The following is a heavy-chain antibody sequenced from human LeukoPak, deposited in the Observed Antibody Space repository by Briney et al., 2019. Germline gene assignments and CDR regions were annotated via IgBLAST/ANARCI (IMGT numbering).Heavy chain of an antibody. CDR1: GGSISSYY. CDR2: IYTSGST. CDR3: ASRMTTVTTYAFDI. D-gene: IGHD4-17*01. Sequence: PSETLSLTCTVSGGSISSYYWSWIRQPAGKGLEWIGRIYTSGSTNYNPSLKSRVTISVDTSKNQFSLKLSSVTAADTAVYYCASRMTTVTTYAFDIWGQGTMVTVSS. J-gene: IGHJ3*02. V-gene: IGHV4-4*07.